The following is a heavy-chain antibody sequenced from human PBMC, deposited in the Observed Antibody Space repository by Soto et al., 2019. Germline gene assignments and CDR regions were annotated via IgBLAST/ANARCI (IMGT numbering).Heavy chain of an antibody. CDR2: IKQGGSEK. CDR1: RFTFSTYW. CDR3: ARSGDCGGPNCYAGFDY. Sequence: EVQLVESGGGLVQPGGSLRLSCAAARFTFSTYWMSWVRQAPGKGLEWVPNIKQGGSEKYYVDSVKGRFTISRDNAKNSLYLQMNSLRAEDTAVYYCARSGDCGGPNCYAGFDYWGQGTLVTVSS. V-gene: IGHV3-7*05. J-gene: IGHJ4*02. D-gene: IGHD2-2*01.